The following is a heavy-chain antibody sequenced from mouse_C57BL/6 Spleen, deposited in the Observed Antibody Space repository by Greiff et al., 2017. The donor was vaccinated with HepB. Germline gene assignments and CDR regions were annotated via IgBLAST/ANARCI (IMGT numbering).Heavy chain of an antibody. V-gene: IGHV5-4*01. D-gene: IGHD1-1*01. Sequence: EVQGVESGGGLVKPGGSLKLSCAASGFTFSSYAMSWVRQTPEKRLEWVATISDGGSYTYYPDNVKGRFTISRDNANNKLYLQMSHLKSEDTAMFCCARDQDYGSISYAMDYWGQGTSVTVSS. CDR2: ISDGGSYT. CDR1: GFTFSSYA. J-gene: IGHJ4*01. CDR3: ARDQDYGSISYAMDY.